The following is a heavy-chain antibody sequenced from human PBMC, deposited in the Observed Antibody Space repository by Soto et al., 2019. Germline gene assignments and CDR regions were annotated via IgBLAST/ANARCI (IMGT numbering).Heavy chain of an antibody. CDR3: ARAESSSWSSAEYFQH. CDR1: GFTFSTYA. J-gene: IGHJ1*01. D-gene: IGHD6-13*01. Sequence: EVQLVESGGGLVQPGGSLRLSCAASGFTFSTYAMHWVRQAPGKGLEYVSAISSNGGSTYYANSVKGRFTISRDNSKITLYLQMGSLRAEDMAVYYCARAESSSWSSAEYFQHWGQGTLVTVSS. CDR2: ISSNGGST. V-gene: IGHV3-64*01.